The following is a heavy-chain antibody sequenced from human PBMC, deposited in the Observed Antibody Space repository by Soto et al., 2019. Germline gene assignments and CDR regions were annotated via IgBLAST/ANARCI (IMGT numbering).Heavy chain of an antibody. CDR3: AREWEFRGPYGMDV. Sequence: SGGSLILSCAASGFTFSSYAMHWVRQAPGKGLEWVAVISYDGSNKYYADSVKGRFTISRDNSKNTLYLQMNSLRAEDTAVYYCAREWEFRGPYGMDVWGQGTTVTVSS. J-gene: IGHJ6*02. D-gene: IGHD1-26*01. CDR1: GFTFSSYA. CDR2: ISYDGSNK. V-gene: IGHV3-30-3*01.